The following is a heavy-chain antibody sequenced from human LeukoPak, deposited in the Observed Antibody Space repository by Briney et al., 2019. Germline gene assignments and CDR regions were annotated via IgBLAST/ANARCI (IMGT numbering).Heavy chain of an antibody. CDR2: IYYSGNT. CDR3: ARHYGP. D-gene: IGHD3-10*01. Sequence: SETLSLTCTVSGDSISSYYWSWIRQPPGKGLEWIGYIYYSGNTDYNPSLKSRVTISVDRSKNQFSLQLNSVTATDTAVYYCARHYGPWGQGTLVTVSS. V-gene: IGHV4-59*08. CDR1: GDSISSYY. J-gene: IGHJ4*02.